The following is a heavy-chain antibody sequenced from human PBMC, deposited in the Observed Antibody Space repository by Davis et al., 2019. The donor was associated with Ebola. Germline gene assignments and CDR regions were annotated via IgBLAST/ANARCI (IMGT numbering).Heavy chain of an antibody. CDR3: ARESEYSSSDQPFDY. Sequence: PGGSLRLSCAASGFTFSSYSMNWVRQAPGKGLEWVSSISSSSSYIYYADSVKGRFTISRDNAKNSLYLQMNSLRAEDTAVYYCARESEYSSSDQPFDYWGQGTLVTVSS. CDR1: GFTFSSYS. D-gene: IGHD6-6*01. CDR2: ISSSSSYI. V-gene: IGHV3-21*01. J-gene: IGHJ4*02.